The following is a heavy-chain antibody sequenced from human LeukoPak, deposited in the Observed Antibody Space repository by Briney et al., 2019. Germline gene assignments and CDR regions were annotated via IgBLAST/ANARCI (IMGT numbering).Heavy chain of an antibody. V-gene: IGHV3-7*01. CDR3: ARVGTAEGTLEDY. D-gene: IGHD6-13*01. CDR2: IKNDGSEK. CDR1: GFTFTTYW. Sequence: GGSLRLSCAASGFTFTTYWMSWVRQPPGEGLEWVANIKNDGSEKYYVDSVKGRFTISRDKAKNSLYLQRNSLRAEDTAVYYCARVGTAEGTLEDYWGQGTLVTVSS. J-gene: IGHJ4*02.